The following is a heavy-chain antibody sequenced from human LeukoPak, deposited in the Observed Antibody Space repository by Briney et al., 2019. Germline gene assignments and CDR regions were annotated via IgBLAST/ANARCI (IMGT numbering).Heavy chain of an antibody. CDR1: GFTFSSYD. CDR2: ISTDGDT. V-gene: IGHV3-13*04. CDR3: VSAGSVLDY. Sequence: PGGSLRLSCAASGFTFSSYDMHWVRQARGKGLEWVSAISTDGDTYYRASVKGRFTISRENARKSLHLQMTSLTVGDTAVYYCVSAGSVLDYWGQGILVTVSS. J-gene: IGHJ4*02.